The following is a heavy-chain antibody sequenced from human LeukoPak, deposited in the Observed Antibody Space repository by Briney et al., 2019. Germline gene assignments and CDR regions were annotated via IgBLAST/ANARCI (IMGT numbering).Heavy chain of an antibody. V-gene: IGHV3-9*01. Sequence: PGGSLRLSCAASGFTFDDYGMHWVRQVPGKGLEWVSGISWNSDSIGYADSVKGRFTISRDNAKNSLYLQMNSLRAEDTAVYYCARRDCDTIKCRGSNWFDPWGQGTLVSVSS. CDR1: GFTFDDYG. CDR3: ARRDCDTIKCRGSNWFDP. J-gene: IGHJ5*02. CDR2: ISWNSDSI. D-gene: IGHD3-22*01.